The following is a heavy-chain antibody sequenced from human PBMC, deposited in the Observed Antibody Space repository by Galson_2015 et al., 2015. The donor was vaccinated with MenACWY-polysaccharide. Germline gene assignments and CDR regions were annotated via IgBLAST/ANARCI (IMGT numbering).Heavy chain of an antibody. CDR3: ARDGTRGGDSRAFDI. J-gene: IGHJ3*02. CDR1: GFTFRVYA. D-gene: IGHD2-21*02. V-gene: IGHV3-30-3*01. CDR2: IPYDGSSK. Sequence: SMRISCEASGFTFRVYAMHWVRQAPGKGLEWVALIPYDGSSKYYADSVKGRFTISRDNSKNTVFLQMNSLRPEDTAVYYCARDGTRGGDSRAFDIWGQGTMVTVSS.